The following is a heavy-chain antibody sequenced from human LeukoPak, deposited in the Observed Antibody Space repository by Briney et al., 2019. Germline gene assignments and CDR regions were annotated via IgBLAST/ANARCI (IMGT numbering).Heavy chain of an antibody. D-gene: IGHD5-24*01. CDR1: GFTFSSYA. CDR3: ARIDGSDDY. V-gene: IGHV3-30*14. J-gene: IGHJ4*02. CDR2: ISYDGSNE. Sequence: GGSLRLSCAASGFTFSSYAMHWVRQAPGKGLEWVAVISYDGSNEYYADSVKGRFTISRDNSKNTLYLQMNSLTADDTAVYYCARIDGSDDYWGQGTLVTVSS.